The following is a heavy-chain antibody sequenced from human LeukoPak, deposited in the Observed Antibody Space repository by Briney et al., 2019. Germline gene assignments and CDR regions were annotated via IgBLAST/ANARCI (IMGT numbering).Heavy chain of an antibody. D-gene: IGHD6-19*01. V-gene: IGHV1-18*01. CDR3: ARERGQWLVPPFYYYYGMDV. Sequence: EASVKVSCKASGYTFTSYGISWVRQAPGQGLEWMGWISAYNGNTNYAQKLQGRVTMTTDTSTSTAYMELRSLRSDDTAVYYCARERGQWLVPPFYYYYGMDVWGQGTTVTVSS. J-gene: IGHJ6*02. CDR1: GYTFTSYG. CDR2: ISAYNGNT.